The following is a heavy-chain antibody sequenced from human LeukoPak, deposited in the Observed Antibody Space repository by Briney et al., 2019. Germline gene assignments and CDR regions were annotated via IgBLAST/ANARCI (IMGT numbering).Heavy chain of an antibody. CDR1: GYTFTGYY. CDR2: INPNSGGT. D-gene: IGHD3-3*01. CDR3: ARVGFSPRGFAFDI. Sequence: ASVKVSCKASGYTFTGYYMHWVRQAPGQGLEWMGWINPNSGGTNYAQKFQGWVTMTRDTSISTAYMEVSRLRSDDTAVYYCARVGFSPRGFAFDIWGQGTMVTVSS. V-gene: IGHV1-2*04. J-gene: IGHJ3*02.